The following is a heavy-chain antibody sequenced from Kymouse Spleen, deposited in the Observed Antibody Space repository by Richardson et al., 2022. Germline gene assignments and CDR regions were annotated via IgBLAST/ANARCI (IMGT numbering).Heavy chain of an antibody. D-gene: IGHD6-6*01. V-gene: IGHV1-3*01. J-gene: IGHJ4*02. CDR2: INAGNGNT. Sequence: QVQLVQSGAEVKKPGASVKVSCKASGYTFTSYAMHWVRQAPGQRLEWMGWINAGNGNTKYSQKFQGRVTITRDTSASTAYMELSSLRSEDTAVYYCARDRAIAARHFDYWGQGTLVTVSS. CDR3: ARDRAIAARHFDY. CDR1: GYTFTSYA.